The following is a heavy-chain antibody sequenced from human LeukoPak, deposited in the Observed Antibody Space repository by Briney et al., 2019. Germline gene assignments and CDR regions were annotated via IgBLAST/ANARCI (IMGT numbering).Heavy chain of an antibody. CDR2: ISSSSSTI. D-gene: IGHD1-26*01. Sequence: PGGSLRLSCAASGFTFSSYSMNWVRQAPGKGLEWVSYISSSSSTIYYADSVKGRFTISRDNAKNSLYLQMNSLRAEDTAVYYCARGGAAPTAYWGQGTLVTVSS. CDR3: ARGGAAPTAY. CDR1: GFTFSSYS. J-gene: IGHJ4*02. V-gene: IGHV3-48*04.